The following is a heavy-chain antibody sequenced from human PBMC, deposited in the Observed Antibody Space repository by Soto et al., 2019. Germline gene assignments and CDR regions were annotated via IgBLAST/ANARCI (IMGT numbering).Heavy chain of an antibody. CDR1: GFTFSSYG. D-gene: IGHD1-1*01. CDR2: IWYDGSNK. CDR3: AREPNTNAAFYYGMDV. V-gene: IGHV3-33*01. J-gene: IGHJ6*02. Sequence: GGSLRLSCAASGFTFSSYGMHWVRQAPGKGLEWVAVIWYDGSNKYYADSVKGRFTIPRDNSKNTLYLQMNSLRAEDTAVYYCAREPNTNAAFYYGMDVWGQGTTVTVSS.